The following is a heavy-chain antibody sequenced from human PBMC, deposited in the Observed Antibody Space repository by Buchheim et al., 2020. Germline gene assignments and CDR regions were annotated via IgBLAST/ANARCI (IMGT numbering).Heavy chain of an antibody. Sequence: QLQLQESGPGLVKPSETLSLTCTVSGGSISSSSYYWGWIRQPPGKGLEWIGSIHYSGSTYYNPSLKSRVTISVDTSKNQFSLKLSSVTAADTAVYYCASPSHTALGYCSGGSCYLDYWGQGTL. CDR3: ASPSHTALGYCSGGSCYLDY. D-gene: IGHD2-15*01. CDR1: GGSISSSSYY. CDR2: IHYSGST. J-gene: IGHJ4*02. V-gene: IGHV4-39*01.